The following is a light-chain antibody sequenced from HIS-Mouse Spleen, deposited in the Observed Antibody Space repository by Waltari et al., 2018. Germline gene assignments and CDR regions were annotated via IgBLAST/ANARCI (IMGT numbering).Light chain of an antibody. CDR1: SRDVGGYNY. J-gene: IGLJ2*01. Sequence: SALTQPASVSGSPGQSITISCTRTSRDVGGYNYVPWYQQPPGKAPKLKIYDVSNRPSGVSNRFSGSKSGNTASLTISGLQAEDEADYYCSSYTSSSFNVVFGGGTKLTVL. V-gene: IGLV2-14*03. CDR3: SSYTSSSFNVV. CDR2: DVS.